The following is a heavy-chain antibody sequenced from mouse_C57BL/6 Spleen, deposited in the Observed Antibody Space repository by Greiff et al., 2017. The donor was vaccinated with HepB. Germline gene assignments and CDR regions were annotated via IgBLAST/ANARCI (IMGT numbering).Heavy chain of an antibody. D-gene: IGHD2-2*01. J-gene: IGHJ3*01. CDR3: ARSGDGYDEAWFAY. V-gene: IGHV1-52*01. CDR2: IDPSDSET. Sequence: QVQLKQPGAELVRPGSSVKLSCKASGYTFTSYWMHWVKQRPIQGLEWIGNIDPSDSETHYNQKFKDKATLTVDKSSSTAYMQLRSLTSEDSAVYYCARSGDGYDEAWFAYWGQGTLVTVSA. CDR1: GYTFTSYW.